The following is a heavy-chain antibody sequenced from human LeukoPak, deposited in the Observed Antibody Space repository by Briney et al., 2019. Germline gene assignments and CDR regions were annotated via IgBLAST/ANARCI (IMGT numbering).Heavy chain of an antibody. D-gene: IGHD2-2*01. CDR1: GYTFTSYG. CDR3: ARGMWGYCSSTSCYKTNYYYYYMDV. Sequence: RRGSVKVSCKASGYTFTSYGISWVRQAPGQGLEWMGWISAYNGNTNYAQKLQGRVTMTTDTSTSTAYMELRSLRSDDTAVYYCARGMWGYCSSTSCYKTNYYYYYMDVWGKGTTVTVSS. J-gene: IGHJ6*03. CDR2: ISAYNGNT. V-gene: IGHV1-18*01.